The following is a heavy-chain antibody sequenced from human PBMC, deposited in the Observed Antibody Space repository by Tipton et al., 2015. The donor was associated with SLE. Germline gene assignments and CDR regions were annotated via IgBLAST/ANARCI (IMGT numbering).Heavy chain of an antibody. D-gene: IGHD6-13*01. CDR2: IYYSGST. CDR1: GGSISSYY. CDR3: ARGSGYSPDAFDI. J-gene: IGHJ3*02. V-gene: IGHV4-59*01. Sequence: LRLSCTVSGGSISSYYWSWIRQPPGKGLEWIGYIYYSGSTNYNPSLKSRVTISVDTSKNQFSLKLSSVTAADTAVYYCARGSGYSPDAFDIWGQGTMVTVSS.